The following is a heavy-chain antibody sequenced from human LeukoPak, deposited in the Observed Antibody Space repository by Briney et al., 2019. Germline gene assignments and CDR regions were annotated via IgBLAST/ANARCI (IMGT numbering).Heavy chain of an antibody. V-gene: IGHV3-23*01. CDR3: ARQAYTTMAYIDY. CDR2: LSGSGGTT. Sequence: GGSLRLSCAASGFTFKNYALSWVRQAPGKGLEWGSVLSGSGGTTYYADSVKGRFTISRDNSKNTVLLQMNSLRAGDTAVYYCARQAYTTMAYIDYWGQGTLVTVSS. D-gene: IGHD5-18*01. J-gene: IGHJ4*02. CDR1: GFTFKNYA.